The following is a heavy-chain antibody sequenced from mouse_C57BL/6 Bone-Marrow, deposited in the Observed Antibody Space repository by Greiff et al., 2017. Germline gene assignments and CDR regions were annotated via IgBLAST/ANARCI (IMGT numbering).Heavy chain of an antibody. CDR2: IYPSDSET. CDR1: GYTFTSYW. Sequence: VQLQQSGAELVRPGSSVKLSCKASGYTFTSYWMDWVKQRPGQGLEWIGNIYPSDSETHYNQKFKDKATLTVDKSSSTAYMQLSSLTSEDSAVYYCARENGDGSSFYWYFDVWGTGTTVTVSS. CDR3: ARENGDGSSFYWYFDV. V-gene: IGHV1-61*01. D-gene: IGHD1-1*01. J-gene: IGHJ1*03.